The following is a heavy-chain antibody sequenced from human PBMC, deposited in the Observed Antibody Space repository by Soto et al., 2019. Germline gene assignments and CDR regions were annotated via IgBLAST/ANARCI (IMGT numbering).Heavy chain of an antibody. CDR1: GFSLTVTGAG. CDR2: IYWDGDE. V-gene: IGHV2-5*02. CDR3: VLPHYDSGGYYYYFDY. Sequence: QITLKESGPTLVKPTQTLTLTCTFSGFSLTVTGAGVAWIRQPPGKALEWLALIYWDGDERYNSSLKNRLTITKDTSKTQVVLTMTNMDPVDTATYYCVLPHYDSGGYYYYFDYWGQGTLVTVSS. J-gene: IGHJ4*02. D-gene: IGHD3-22*01.